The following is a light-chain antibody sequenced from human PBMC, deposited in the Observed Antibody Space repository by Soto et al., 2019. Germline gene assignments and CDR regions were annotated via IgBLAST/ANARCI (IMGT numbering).Light chain of an antibody. CDR2: GAS. Sequence: EVGVTQSPGTLSLSPGERATLSCRASQSVSSSYLACYQQRPGQAPRLLIYGASSRATGIPDRFSGSGSGTDFTLTISRLEPEDFAVYYCQQYGSSFGQGTKVDIK. CDR1: QSVSSSY. CDR3: QQYGSS. V-gene: IGKV3-20*01. J-gene: IGKJ1*01.